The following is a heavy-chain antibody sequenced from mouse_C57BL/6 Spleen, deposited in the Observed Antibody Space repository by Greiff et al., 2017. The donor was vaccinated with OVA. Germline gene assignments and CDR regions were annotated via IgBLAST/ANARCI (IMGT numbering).Heavy chain of an antibody. J-gene: IGHJ4*01. CDR3: ARDRTGTAAMDY. CDR2: ISDGGSYT. V-gene: IGHV5-4*01. CDR1: GFTFSSYA. D-gene: IGHD3-3*01. Sequence: EVQLQESGGGLVKPGGSLKLSCAASGFTFSSYAMSWVRQTPEKRLEWVATISDGGSYTYYPDNVKGRFTISRDNAKNNLYLQMSHLKSEDTAMYDSARDRTGTAAMDYWGQGTSVTVSS.